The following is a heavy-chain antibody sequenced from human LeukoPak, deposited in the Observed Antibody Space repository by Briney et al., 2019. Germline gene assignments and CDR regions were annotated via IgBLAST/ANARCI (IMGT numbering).Heavy chain of an antibody. CDR2: ISAYNGNT. CDR1: GHTFTSYG. D-gene: IGHD2-15*01. Sequence: GASVKVSCKASGHTFTSYGISWVRQAPGQGLEWMGWISAYNGNTNYAQKLQGRVTMTTDTSTSTAYMELRSLRSDDTAVYYCARDLCSGGSCYALVWFDPWGQGTLVTVSS. V-gene: IGHV1-18*04. CDR3: ARDLCSGGSCYALVWFDP. J-gene: IGHJ5*02.